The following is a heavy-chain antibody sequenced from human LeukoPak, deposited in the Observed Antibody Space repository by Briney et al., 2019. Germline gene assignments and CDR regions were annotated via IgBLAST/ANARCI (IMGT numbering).Heavy chain of an antibody. J-gene: IGHJ4*02. D-gene: IGHD3-10*01. CDR2: INSDGSST. CDR1: GFTFSNNA. V-gene: IGHV3-74*01. CDR3: GREWSGFGELPDY. Sequence: GGSLRLSCAASGFTFSNNAMHWVRQAPGKGLVWVSRINSDGSSTSYADSVKGRFTISRDNAKNTLYLQMNSLRVEDTAVYYCGREWSGFGELPDYWGQGTLVTVSS.